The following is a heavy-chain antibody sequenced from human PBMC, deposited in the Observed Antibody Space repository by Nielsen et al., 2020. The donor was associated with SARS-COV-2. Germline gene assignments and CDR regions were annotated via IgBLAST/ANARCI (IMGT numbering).Heavy chain of an antibody. D-gene: IGHD6-6*01. J-gene: IGHJ6*02. Sequence: GGSLRLSCAASGFIFDDFGMSWVRQTPGKGLEWVTGVSWNGGNTGYADSVKGRFTISRDNAKNSLYLQMNSLRAKDTALYYCSKGYSSSYYSGMDVWGQGTTVTVSS. CDR3: SKGYSSSYYSGMDV. V-gene: IGHV3-20*04. CDR1: GFIFDDFG. CDR2: VSWNGGNT.